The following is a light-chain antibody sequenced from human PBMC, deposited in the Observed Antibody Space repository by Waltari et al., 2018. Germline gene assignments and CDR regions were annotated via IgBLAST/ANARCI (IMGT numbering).Light chain of an antibody. V-gene: IGLV3-21*02. Sequence: SFVLTQSPSISVAPGQTARISCGGDHIGTLNVYWYQQKPGQAPVLVLFDDSDRPSGIPERFSGSNSGDTATLTISGVEAGDEADYFCQVWDASGDQAVFGGGTKLTVL. CDR2: DDS. CDR3: QVWDASGDQAV. CDR1: HIGTLN. J-gene: IGLJ2*01.